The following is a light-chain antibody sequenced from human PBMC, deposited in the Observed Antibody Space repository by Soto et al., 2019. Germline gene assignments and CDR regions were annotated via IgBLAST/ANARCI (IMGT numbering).Light chain of an antibody. J-gene: IGLJ1*01. CDR3: SSYTSSSTPYYV. CDR1: SSDVGGYNY. CDR2: EVS. Sequence: QSVLTQPASVSGSPGQSITLSCTGTSSDVGGYNYVSWYQQHPGKAPKLMIYEVSNRPSGVSNRFSGSKSGNTASLTISGLQAEDEADCYCSSYTSSSTPYYVFGTGTKLTVL. V-gene: IGLV2-14*01.